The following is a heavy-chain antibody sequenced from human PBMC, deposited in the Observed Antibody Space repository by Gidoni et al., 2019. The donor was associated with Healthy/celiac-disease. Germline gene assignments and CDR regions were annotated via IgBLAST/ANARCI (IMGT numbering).Heavy chain of an antibody. CDR2: IGTAGDP. Sequence: EVQLVESGGGLVQPGGSLRLSCAASGFTFSSYDMHWVRQATGKGLEWVSAIGTAGDPYYPGSVKGRFTISRENAKNSLYLQMNSLRAGDTAVYYCARAVTGSGAFDIWGQGTMVTVSS. D-gene: IGHD2-21*02. CDR1: GFTFSSYD. CDR3: ARAVTGSGAFDI. V-gene: IGHV3-13*05. J-gene: IGHJ3*02.